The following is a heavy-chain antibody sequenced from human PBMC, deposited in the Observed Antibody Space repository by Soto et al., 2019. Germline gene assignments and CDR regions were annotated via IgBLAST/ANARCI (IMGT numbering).Heavy chain of an antibody. CDR3: ARDLARDIVVVVAARYYSGMDV. CDR2: ISYDGSNK. D-gene: IGHD2-15*01. V-gene: IGHV3-30-3*01. CDR1: GFTFSSSA. Sequence: QVQLVESGGGVVQPGRSLRLSCAASGFTFSSSAMHWVRQAPGKGLDWVAVISYDGSNKYYADSVKGRFTISRDNSKDTLYLQMNSLRAEDTAVYDCARDLARDIVVVVAARYYSGMDVWGQGTTVTVSS. J-gene: IGHJ6*02.